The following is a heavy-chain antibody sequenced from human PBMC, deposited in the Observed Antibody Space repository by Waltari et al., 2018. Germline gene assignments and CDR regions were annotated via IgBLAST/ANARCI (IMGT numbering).Heavy chain of an antibody. V-gene: IGHV4-30-4*08. J-gene: IGHJ5*02. D-gene: IGHD2-15*01. CDR1: GGSISSGDYY. CDR3: VRAPLLNCSGGSCYPGGFDP. Sequence: QVQLQESGPGLVKPSQTLSLTCTVSGGSISSGDYYWSWIRQPPGKGLEWIGYIYYSGSTYYNPSLKSRVTISVDTSKNQFSLKLSSVTAADTAVYYCVRAPLLNCSGGSCYPGGFDPWGQGTLVTVSS. CDR2: IYYSGST.